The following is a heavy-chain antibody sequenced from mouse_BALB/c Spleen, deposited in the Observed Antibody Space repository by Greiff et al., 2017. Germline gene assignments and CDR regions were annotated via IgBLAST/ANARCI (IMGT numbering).Heavy chain of an antibody. Sequence: EVKLVESGGGLVQPGGSRKLSCAASGFTFSSYGMHWVRQAPEKGLEWVADISSGSSTIYYADTVKGRFTISRDNPKNTLSLQMTSLRSEDTAMYYCALLVNRDAMDYWGQGTSVTVSS. CDR1: GFTFSSYG. CDR2: ISSGSSTI. V-gene: IGHV5-17*02. D-gene: IGHD2-10*02. CDR3: ALLVNRDAMDY. J-gene: IGHJ4*01.